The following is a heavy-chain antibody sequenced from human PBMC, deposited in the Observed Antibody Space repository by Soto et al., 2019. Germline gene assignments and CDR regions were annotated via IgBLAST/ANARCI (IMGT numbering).Heavy chain of an antibody. CDR1: GLTVSGKKY. Sequence: DVQLVESGGGLIQPGESLRLSCAAFGLTVSGKKYVAWVRQAPGKGLEWVSRISGDGSFTRFADSVKGRFTISRDNAKNTMSLQMNSLRVDDTAVYYCARVGGGAGNFDYWGQGTLVTVSS. J-gene: IGHJ4*02. CDR2: ISGDGSFT. V-gene: IGHV3-74*02. CDR3: ARVGGGAGNFDY. D-gene: IGHD2-21*01.